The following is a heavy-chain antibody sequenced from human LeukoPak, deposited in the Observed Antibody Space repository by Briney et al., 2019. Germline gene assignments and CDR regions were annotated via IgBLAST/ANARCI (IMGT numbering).Heavy chain of an antibody. J-gene: IGHJ4*02. Sequence: GGSLRLSCAASGFTFSSFAVSWVRQAPGKGLEWVSGISGSGDRTDYADSVKGRFTISRDNSKNTLYLQMNSLRAEDTALYYCAPYTYYFDHWGQGTLLTVSS. D-gene: IGHD2-2*02. CDR3: APYTYYFDH. CDR2: ISGSGDRT. CDR1: GFTFSSFA. V-gene: IGHV3-23*01.